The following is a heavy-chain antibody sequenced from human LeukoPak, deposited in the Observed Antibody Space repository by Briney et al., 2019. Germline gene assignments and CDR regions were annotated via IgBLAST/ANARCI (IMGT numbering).Heavy chain of an antibody. J-gene: IGHJ4*02. Sequence: SETLSLTCTVSGGSISSYYRGWIRQPPGKGLEWIGSIYHSGSTYYNPSLKSRVTISVDTSKNQFSLKLSSVTAADTAVYYCARDPYYYDSSGYYLFDYWGQGTLVTVSS. CDR3: ARDPYYYDSSGYYLFDY. V-gene: IGHV4-38-2*02. CDR2: IYHSGST. CDR1: GGSISSYY. D-gene: IGHD3-22*01.